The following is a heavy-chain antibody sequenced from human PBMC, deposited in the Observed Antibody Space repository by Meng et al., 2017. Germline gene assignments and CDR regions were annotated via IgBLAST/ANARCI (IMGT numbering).Heavy chain of an antibody. V-gene: IGHV3-30*04. CDR1: GFTFSSYA. D-gene: IGHD3-3*01. Sequence: GESLKISCAASGFTFSSYAMHWVRQAPGKGLEWVAVISYDGSNKYYADSVKGRFTISRDNSKNTLYLQMNSLRAEDTAVYYCAKDEYYDFWSGSGAFDIWGQGTMVTVSS. J-gene: IGHJ3*02. CDR3: AKDEYYDFWSGSGAFDI. CDR2: ISYDGSNK.